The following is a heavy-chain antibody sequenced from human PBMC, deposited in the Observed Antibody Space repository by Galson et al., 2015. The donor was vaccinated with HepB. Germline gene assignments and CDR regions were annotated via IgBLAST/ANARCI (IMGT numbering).Heavy chain of an antibody. Sequence: SLRLSCAASGFTFDDYGMSWVRQAPGKGLEWVSGINWNGGSTGYADSVKGRFTISRDNAKNSLYLQMNSLRAEDTALYHCARVLIAAAHSRHRFREKYYYYGMDVWGQGTTVTVSS. V-gene: IGHV3-20*01. CDR3: ARVLIAAAHSRHRFREKYYYYGMDV. CDR1: GFTFDDYG. CDR2: INWNGGST. D-gene: IGHD6-13*01. J-gene: IGHJ6*02.